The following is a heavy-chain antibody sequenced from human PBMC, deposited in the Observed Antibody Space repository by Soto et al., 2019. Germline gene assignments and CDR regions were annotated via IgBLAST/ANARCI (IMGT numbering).Heavy chain of an antibody. CDR3: ARLPTGYYYYYMDV. J-gene: IGHJ6*03. Sequence: SETLSLTCTVSGGSISSSSYYWGWIRQPPGKGLEWIGSIYYSGSTYYNPSLKSRVTISVDTSKNQFSLKLSSVTAADTAVYYCARLPTGYYYYYMDVWGKGTTVTVSS. CDR2: IYYSGST. CDR1: GGSISSSSYY. V-gene: IGHV4-39*01.